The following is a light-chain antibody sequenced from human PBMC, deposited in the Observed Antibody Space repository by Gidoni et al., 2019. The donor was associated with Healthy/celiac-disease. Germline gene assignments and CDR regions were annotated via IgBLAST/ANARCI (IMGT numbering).Light chain of an antibody. V-gene: IGKV3-11*01. CDR3: QQRSNWPRAT. Sequence: EIVLTQSPATLSSSPGERATLSCRASQSVSSYLAWYQQKPGQAPRLLIYDASNRATGIPARFSGSGSGTDFTLTISSLEPEDFAVYYCQQRSNWPRATFGGGTKVEIK. CDR2: DAS. CDR1: QSVSSY. J-gene: IGKJ4*01.